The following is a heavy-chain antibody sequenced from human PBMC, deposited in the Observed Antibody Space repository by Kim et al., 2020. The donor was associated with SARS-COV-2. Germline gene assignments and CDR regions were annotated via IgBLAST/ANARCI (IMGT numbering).Heavy chain of an antibody. V-gene: IGHV4-34*01. D-gene: IGHD3-22*01. J-gene: IGHJ4*02. CDR1: GESFIDHY. Sequence: SETLSLTCAVYGESFIDHYWAWIRQPPGKGLEWIGRINHRRSTDYNPSLKSRVTMSIDTFRNQFSLKLYSVTAADTAVYYCARGPLRGYYFDYWGPGPLVTVSS. CDR2: INHRRST. CDR3: ARGPLRGYYFDY.